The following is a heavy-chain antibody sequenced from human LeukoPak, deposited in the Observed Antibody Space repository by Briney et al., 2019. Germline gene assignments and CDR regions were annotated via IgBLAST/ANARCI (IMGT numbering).Heavy chain of an antibody. CDR3: ARGPIVVVHDAFDI. V-gene: IGHV3-7*01. D-gene: IGHD3-22*01. J-gene: IGHJ3*02. Sequence: GGSLRLSCAASGFTFSSYWMSWVRQAPGKGLEWVANIKQDGSEKYYVDSVKGRFTISRDNAKNSLYLQMNSLRAEDTAVYYCARGPIVVVHDAFDIWGQGTMVTVSS. CDR2: IKQDGSEK. CDR1: GFTFSSYW.